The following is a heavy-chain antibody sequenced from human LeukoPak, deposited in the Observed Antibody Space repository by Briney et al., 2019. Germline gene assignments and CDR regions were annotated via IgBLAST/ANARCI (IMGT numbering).Heavy chain of an antibody. Sequence: PSETLSLTCSASGASTSSRYWSWIRQSPGRTLEWIGHIYNGRDTKYNPSLTSRVTIPVDTSKNQFSLSLTSVTAADTAIYYCAQTTGWPGFDFWGPGALVIVSS. J-gene: IGHJ4*02. V-gene: IGHV4-4*08. D-gene: IGHD6-19*01. CDR3: AQTTGWPGFDF. CDR2: IYNGRDT. CDR1: GASTSSRY.